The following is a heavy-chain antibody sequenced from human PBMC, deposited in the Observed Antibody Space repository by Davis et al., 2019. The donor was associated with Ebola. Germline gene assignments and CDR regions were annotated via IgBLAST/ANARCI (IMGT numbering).Heavy chain of an antibody. V-gene: IGHV3-30*04. CDR1: GFTFSSYA. Sequence: GGSLRLSCAASGFTFSSYAMHWVRQAPGKGLEWVAVISYDGSNKYYADSVKGRFTISRDNSKNTLYLQMNSLRAEDTAVYYCARDIGLMVYAHNWFDPWGQGTLVTVSS. CDR2: ISYDGSNK. CDR3: ARDIGLMVYAHNWFDP. D-gene: IGHD2-8*01. J-gene: IGHJ5*02.